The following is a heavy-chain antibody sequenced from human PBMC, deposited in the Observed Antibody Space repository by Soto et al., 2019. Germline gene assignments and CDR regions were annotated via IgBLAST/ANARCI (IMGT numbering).Heavy chain of an antibody. Sequence: PGGSLRLSCAASGFTFSSYSMNWVRQAPGKGLEWVSSISSSSSYIYYADSVKGRFTISRDNAKNSLYLQMNSLRAEDTAVYYCARDLGGSYCAFDIWGQGTMVTVSS. D-gene: IGHD1-26*01. CDR3: ARDLGGSYCAFDI. V-gene: IGHV3-21*01. CDR1: GFTFSSYS. CDR2: ISSSSSYI. J-gene: IGHJ3*02.